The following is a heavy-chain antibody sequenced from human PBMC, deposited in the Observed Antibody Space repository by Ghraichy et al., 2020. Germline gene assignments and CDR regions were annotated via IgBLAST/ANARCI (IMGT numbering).Heavy chain of an antibody. CDR1: GFSFSTYG. D-gene: IGHD4-23*01. CDR3: AKDQRIHGVNAGGAFDM. J-gene: IGHJ3*02. CDR2: ILGSGGST. Sequence: GGSLRLSCAASGFSFSTYGMTWVRQAPGKGLEWVSGILGSGGSTYYADSVKGRFIISRDNSKNMVYLQMNSLRAEDTAVYYCAKDQRIHGVNAGGAFDMWGQGTMVTVSS. V-gene: IGHV3-23*01.